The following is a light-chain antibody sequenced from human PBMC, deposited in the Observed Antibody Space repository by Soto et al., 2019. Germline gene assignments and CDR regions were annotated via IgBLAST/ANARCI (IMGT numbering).Light chain of an antibody. J-gene: IGKJ2*01. CDR1: QSISGY. Sequence: DIQMTQSPSSLSASVGDRVTITCRPSQSISGYLNWYQQKPGKAPKLLIYAASSLQSGVPSRFSGSGSGTDFTLTINSLQPEDFATYYCQQSYGTPYTFGQGTKVDIK. V-gene: IGKV1-39*01. CDR3: QQSYGTPYT. CDR2: AAS.